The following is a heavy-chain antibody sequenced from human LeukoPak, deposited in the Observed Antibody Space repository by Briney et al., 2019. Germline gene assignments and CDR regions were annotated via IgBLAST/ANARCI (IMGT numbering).Heavy chain of an antibody. CDR3: AIRDPNSDPFDY. V-gene: IGHV3-23*01. D-gene: IGHD1-26*01. CDR1: GFPFSSFG. CDR2: ISGSGDTT. Sequence: GGSLRLSCAASGFPFSSFGMSWVRQAPGKGLEWVSTISGSGDTTYYADSVRGRFTISRDNSKNTLYLQMNSPRAEDTAVYYCAIRDPNSDPFDYWGQGTLVTVSS. J-gene: IGHJ4*02.